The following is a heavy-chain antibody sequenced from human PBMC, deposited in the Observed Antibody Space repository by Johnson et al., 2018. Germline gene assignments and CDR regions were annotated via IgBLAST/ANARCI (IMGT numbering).Heavy chain of an antibody. Sequence: VQLVESGGGVVQQGRSLRLSCTASGFTFSAYALSWYRQAPGKGLEWVGFIRPKVYGGTTEYDASVEARFIITRDDSKNIDHLQMNSLKTEDTALYYCTRDDYGGKDDAFDIWGQGTMVTVSS. D-gene: IGHD4-23*01. CDR2: IRPKVYGGTT. CDR3: TRDDYGGKDDAFDI. V-gene: IGHV3-49*03. CDR1: GFTFSAYA. J-gene: IGHJ3*02.